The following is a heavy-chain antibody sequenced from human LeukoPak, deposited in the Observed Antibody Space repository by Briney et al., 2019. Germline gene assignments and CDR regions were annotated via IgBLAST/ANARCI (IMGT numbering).Heavy chain of an antibody. CDR1: GGSISSHY. CDR3: ARSRAFNSGAFDP. D-gene: IGHD1-26*01. CDR2: VENYGRT. Sequence: SETLSLTCTVSGGSISSHYWSWIRQPPGKGLEWIGYVENYGRTECIPSLKSRVTISVDTSKNQFSLRLNSVTAADTAVYYCARSRAFNSGAFDPWGQGSPVTVSS. V-gene: IGHV4-59*11. J-gene: IGHJ5*02.